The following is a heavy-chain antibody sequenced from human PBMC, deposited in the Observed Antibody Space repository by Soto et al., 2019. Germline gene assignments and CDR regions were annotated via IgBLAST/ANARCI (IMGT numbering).Heavy chain of an antibody. V-gene: IGHV3-23*01. CDR2: ITRSADST. Sequence: GGSLRLSCAASGFTLSIYAMSWVRQAPGKGLEWVSSITRSADSTYYADSVRGRFTISRDNSKNTLYLQMNSLRAEDKAVYYCAKDVGPYYYYYMDVWGKGTTVTVSS. J-gene: IGHJ6*03. CDR1: GFTLSIYA. CDR3: AKDVGPYYYYYMDV. D-gene: IGHD2-15*01.